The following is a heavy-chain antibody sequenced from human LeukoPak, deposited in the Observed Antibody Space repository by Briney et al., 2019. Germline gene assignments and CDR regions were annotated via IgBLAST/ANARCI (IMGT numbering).Heavy chain of an antibody. CDR1: GFTFSSYS. CDR2: ISSSSSTI. CDR3: ARDRLVRGVIDHFDY. D-gene: IGHD3-10*01. Sequence: GGSLRLSCAASGFTFSSYSMNWVRQAPGKGLEWVSYISSSSSTIYYADSVKGRFTISRDNAKNSLYLQMNSLRAEDTAVYYCARDRLVRGVIDHFDYWGQGTLVTVSS. V-gene: IGHV3-48*04. J-gene: IGHJ4*02.